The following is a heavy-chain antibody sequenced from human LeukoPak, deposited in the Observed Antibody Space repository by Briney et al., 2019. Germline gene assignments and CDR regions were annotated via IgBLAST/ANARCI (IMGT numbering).Heavy chain of an antibody. CDR1: GFTFSRYW. CDR3: ARGPIRYFDWYAFDI. J-gene: IGHJ3*02. Sequence: GGSLRLFCAASGFTFSRYWMHWVRQAPGKGLVWVSRINSDGSSTSYADSVKGRFTISRDNAKNTLYLQMNNLRAEDTAVYYCARGPIRYFDWYAFDIWGQGTMVTVSS. D-gene: IGHD3-9*01. CDR2: INSDGSST. V-gene: IGHV3-74*01.